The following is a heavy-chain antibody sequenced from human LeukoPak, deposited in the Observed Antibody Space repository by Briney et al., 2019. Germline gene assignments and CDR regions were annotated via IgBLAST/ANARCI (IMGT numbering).Heavy chain of an antibody. CDR1: GFTFSSYW. CDR3: ATDVIVGATLFDY. D-gene: IGHD1-26*01. Sequence: SGGSLRLSCAASGFTFSSYWMSWVRQAPGKGLEWVANIKQDGSEKYYVDPVKGRFTISRDNAKNSLYLQMNSLRAEDTALYYCATDVIVGATLFDYWGQGTLVTVSS. CDR2: IKQDGSEK. J-gene: IGHJ4*02. V-gene: IGHV3-7*03.